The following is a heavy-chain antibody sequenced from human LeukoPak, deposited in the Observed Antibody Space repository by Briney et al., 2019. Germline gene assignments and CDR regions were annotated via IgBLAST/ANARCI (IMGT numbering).Heavy chain of an antibody. CDR2: INPNSGGT. V-gene: IGHV1-2*06. CDR3: ARGYCSGGTCYLVENWLDP. Sequence: GASVKVSCKASGYIFTGYYMHWVRQAPGQGLEWMGRINPNSGGTDYAQNFQGRVTMTRDTSISTAYMELSRLRSDDTAVYYCARGYCSGGTCYLVENWLDPWGQGTLVTVSS. D-gene: IGHD2-15*01. J-gene: IGHJ5*02. CDR1: GYIFTGYY.